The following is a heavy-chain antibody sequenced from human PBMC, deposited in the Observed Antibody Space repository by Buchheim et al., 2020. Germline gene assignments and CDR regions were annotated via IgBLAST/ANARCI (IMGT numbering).Heavy chain of an antibody. CDR2: IYYSGST. D-gene: IGHD3-22*01. CDR1: GGSISSYY. J-gene: IGHJ3*02. Sequence: QVQLQESGPGLVKPSETLSLTCTVSGGSISSYYWSWIRQPPGKGLEWIGYIYYSGSTNYNPSLKSRVTISVDTSKNQFSLKLSSVTAADTAVYYCARGGVVVIHAFDIWGQGT. CDR3: ARGGVVVIHAFDI. V-gene: IGHV4-59*01.